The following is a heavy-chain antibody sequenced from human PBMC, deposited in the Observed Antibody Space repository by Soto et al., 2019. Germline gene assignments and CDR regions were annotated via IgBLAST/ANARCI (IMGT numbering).Heavy chain of an antibody. V-gene: IGHV3-23*01. CDR2: ISGSGGST. Sequence: GGSLRLSCAASGFTFSSYAMSWVRQAPGKGLEWVSAISGSGGSTYYADSVKGRFTISRDNSKNTLYLQMNSLRAEDTAVYYCAKPSTPAYYDFWSGYYGPYFDYWGQGTLVTVSS. D-gene: IGHD3-3*01. CDR3: AKPSTPAYYDFWSGYYGPYFDY. J-gene: IGHJ4*02. CDR1: GFTFSSYA.